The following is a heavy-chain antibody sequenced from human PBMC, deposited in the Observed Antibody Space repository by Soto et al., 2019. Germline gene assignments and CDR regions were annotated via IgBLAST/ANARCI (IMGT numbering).Heavy chain of an antibody. V-gene: IGHV3-48*03. CDR3: ARVGPHSSGWYYYGMDV. D-gene: IGHD6-19*01. CDR1: GFTFSSYE. J-gene: IGHJ6*02. CDR2: ISSSGSTI. Sequence: EVQLVESGGGLVQPGGSLRLSCAASGFTFSSYEMNWVRQAPGKGLEWVSYISSSGSTIYYADSVKGRFTISRDNAKNSLYLQMNSLRAEDTAVYYCARVGPHSSGWYYYGMDVWGQATTVTVSS.